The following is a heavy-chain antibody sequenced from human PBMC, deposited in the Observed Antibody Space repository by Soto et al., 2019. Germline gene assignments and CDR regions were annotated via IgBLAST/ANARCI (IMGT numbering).Heavy chain of an antibody. CDR3: LAVGSPDYYYYYMDV. CDR1: GFTFSSYA. Sequence: EVQLLESGGGLVQPRGSLRLSCAASGFTFSSYAMSWVRQAPGKGLEWVSAISGSGGSTYYADSVKGRFTISRDNSKNTLYLQMNSLRAEDTAVYYSLAVGSPDYYYYYMDVWGKGTTVTVSS. J-gene: IGHJ6*03. CDR2: ISGSGGST. V-gene: IGHV3-23*01. D-gene: IGHD2-15*01.